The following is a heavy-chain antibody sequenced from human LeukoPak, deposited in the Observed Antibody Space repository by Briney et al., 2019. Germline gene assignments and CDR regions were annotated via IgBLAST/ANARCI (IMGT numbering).Heavy chain of an antibody. J-gene: IGHJ4*02. CDR3: ARGVGGSRPSYYFDY. Sequence: SQTLSLTCAISGDSVFSNSATWNWIRQSPSKGLEWLGRTYYRSKWYNDYAVSVKSRITINPDTSKNQFFLQLNSVTPEDTAVYYCARGVGGSRPSYYFDYWGQGTLVTVSS. D-gene: IGHD1-26*01. V-gene: IGHV6-1*01. CDR2: TYYRSKWYN. CDR1: GDSVFSNSAT.